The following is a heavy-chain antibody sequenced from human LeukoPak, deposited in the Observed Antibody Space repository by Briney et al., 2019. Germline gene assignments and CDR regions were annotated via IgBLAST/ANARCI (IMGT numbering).Heavy chain of an antibody. CDR3: ARDRDSSGYYRDPHDAFDI. D-gene: IGHD3-22*01. J-gene: IGHJ3*02. CDR2: ISSSSSYI. V-gene: IGHV3-21*01. CDR1: GFTFSSYS. Sequence: PGGSLRLSCAASGFTFSSYSMNWVRQAPGKGLEWVSSISSSSSYIYYADSVKGRFTISRDNAKNSLYLQMNSLRAEDTAVYYCARDRDSSGYYRDPHDAFDIWGQGTMVTVSS.